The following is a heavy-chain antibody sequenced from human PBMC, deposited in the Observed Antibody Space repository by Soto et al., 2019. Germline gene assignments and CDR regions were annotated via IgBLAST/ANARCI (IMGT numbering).Heavy chain of an antibody. CDR3: ARQARWFGENYGMDG. V-gene: IGHV5-51*01. J-gene: IGHJ6*02. D-gene: IGHD3-10*01. Sequence: GESLKISCKASGYNFTSHWIGWVRQMPGKGLEWMGIIYPSDSDTRYSPSFQGHVTISADKSISTAYLQWSSLKASDTAMYYCARQARWFGENYGMDGWGQGTTVTVFS. CDR1: GYNFTSHW. CDR2: IYPSDSDT.